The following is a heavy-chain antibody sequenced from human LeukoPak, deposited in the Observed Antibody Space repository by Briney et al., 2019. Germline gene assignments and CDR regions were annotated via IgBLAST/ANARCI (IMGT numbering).Heavy chain of an antibody. CDR3: ARVVPQANYDYVWGSYRSWYFDY. CDR2: INWNGGST. D-gene: IGHD3-16*02. J-gene: IGHJ4*02. CDR1: GFTFDDYG. Sequence: GGSLRLSCAASGFTFDDYGMSWVRQAPGKGLEWVSGINWNGGSTGYADSVKGRFTISRDNAKNSLYLQMNSLRAEDTALYYCARVVPQANYDYVWGSYRSWYFDYWGQGTLVTVSS. V-gene: IGHV3-20*04.